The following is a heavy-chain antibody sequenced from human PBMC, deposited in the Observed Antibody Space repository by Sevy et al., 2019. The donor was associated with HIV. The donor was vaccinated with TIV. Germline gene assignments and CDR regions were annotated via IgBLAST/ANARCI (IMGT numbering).Heavy chain of an antibody. CDR3: AREVGGFNWRPYYFDS. D-gene: IGHD3-16*01. CDR2: IKQDESEK. Sequence: GGSLRLSCAASGFRFTDYWMSWVRQTPGKGLEWVATIKQDESEKYYVDSVKGRFPISRDNGKNSVSLQMNGLRVEDTALYYCAREVGGFNWRPYYFDSWCQGTLVTVSS. V-gene: IGHV3-7*01. CDR1: GFRFTDYW. J-gene: IGHJ4*02.